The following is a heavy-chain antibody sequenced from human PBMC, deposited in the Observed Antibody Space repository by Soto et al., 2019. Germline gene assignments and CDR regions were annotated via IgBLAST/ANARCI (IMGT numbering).Heavy chain of an antibody. CDR2: IYHSGST. CDR1: GGSISSSNW. D-gene: IGHD1-26*01. CDR3: ARNSGSPEVSYPQNYYYYGMDV. Sequence: QVQLQESGPGLVKPSGTLSLTCAVSGGSISSSNWWSWVRQPPGKGLEWIGEIYHSGSTNYNPSLKSRVTISVDKSKNQFSLKLSSVTAADTAVYYCARNSGSPEVSYPQNYYYYGMDVWGQGTTVTVSS. V-gene: IGHV4-4*02. J-gene: IGHJ6*02.